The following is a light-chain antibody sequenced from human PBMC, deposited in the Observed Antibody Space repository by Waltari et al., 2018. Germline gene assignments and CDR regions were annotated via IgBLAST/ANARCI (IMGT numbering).Light chain of an antibody. CDR2: DVN. CDR3: SSYTSSTSVV. J-gene: IGLJ2*01. Sequence: QSALTQPASVSGSPGQSITISCTGTSSDVGGYNFVSWYQHHPGKAPKLLIYDVNNPPSGCSDRFSGSKSGNTASLTISGLQAEDEADYYCSSYTSSTSVVFGGGTQLTVL. V-gene: IGLV2-14*03. CDR1: SSDVGGYNF.